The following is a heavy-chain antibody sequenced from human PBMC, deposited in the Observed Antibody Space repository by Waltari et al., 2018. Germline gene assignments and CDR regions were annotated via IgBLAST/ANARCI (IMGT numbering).Heavy chain of an antibody. CDR2: SIPILGIA. CDR1: GGQLSSYT. V-gene: IGHV1-69*08. Sequence: QVQLAQSGAAVKKPGSSVQVSCKASGGQLSSYTIRRVALAHGQGLELTGRSIPILGIANYAQKFQASVTITADKATSTAYMELSSLRSEDTAVYYCAREEGITMIRGGGIDVWGQGTTVTVSS. CDR3: AREEGITMIRGGGIDV. J-gene: IGHJ6*02. D-gene: IGHD3-22*01.